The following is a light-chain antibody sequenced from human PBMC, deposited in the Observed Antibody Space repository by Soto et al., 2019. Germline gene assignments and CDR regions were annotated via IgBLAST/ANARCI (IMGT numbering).Light chain of an antibody. CDR2: DAS. V-gene: IGKV3-11*01. Sequence: EIVLTQSPATLSLSPGERATLSCRASQSVSSYLAWYQQKPGQAPRLLIYDASNRATGIPARFSGSGSGTDFTLTISSLEPEDFAVYYCQQRSNWPPGFTFDPGTKVDLK. CDR3: QQRSNWPPGFT. J-gene: IGKJ3*01. CDR1: QSVSSY.